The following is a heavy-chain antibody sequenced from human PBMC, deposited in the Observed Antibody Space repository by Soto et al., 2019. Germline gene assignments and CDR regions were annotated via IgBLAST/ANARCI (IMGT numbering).Heavy chain of an antibody. Sequence: ASVKVSCKASGYTFTGYYMHWVRQAPGQGLEWMGWINPNSGDTNYAQKFQGWVTMTRDTSISTAYMELSRLRSDDTAVYCCARHVAAIDAFDIWGQGTMVTVSS. V-gene: IGHV1-2*04. CDR2: INPNSGDT. CDR3: ARHVAAIDAFDI. D-gene: IGHD2-2*02. J-gene: IGHJ3*02. CDR1: GYTFTGYY.